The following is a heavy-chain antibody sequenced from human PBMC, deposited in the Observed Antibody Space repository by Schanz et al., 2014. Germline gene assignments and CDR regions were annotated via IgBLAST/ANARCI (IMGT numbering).Heavy chain of an antibody. CDR2: INLSGGST. Sequence: QVQLVQSGAEVKKPGASVKVSCKASGYTFTSHGISWVRQAPGQGLEWMGMINLSGGSTNNAQKFQGRLTMTRDTSTSTVYMELSSLRSEDTAVYYCARDGVDAAAGGNYWGQGTLVTVSS. CDR1: GYTFTSHG. V-gene: IGHV1-46*03. CDR3: ARDGVDAAAGGNY. J-gene: IGHJ4*02. D-gene: IGHD6-13*01.